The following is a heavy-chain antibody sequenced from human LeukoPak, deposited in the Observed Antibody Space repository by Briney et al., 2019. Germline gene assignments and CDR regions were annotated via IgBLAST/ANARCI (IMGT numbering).Heavy chain of an antibody. Sequence: GSLRLSCAASGFTFSNYTMNWVRQAPGKGLEWVSSISSSSSYIYYADSVKGRFTISRDNAKNSLYLQMNSLRAEDTAVYYCARGRGYSGYSDYWGQGTLVTVSS. J-gene: IGHJ4*02. CDR1: GFTFSNYT. CDR2: ISSSSSYI. D-gene: IGHD5-12*01. CDR3: ARGRGYSGYSDY. V-gene: IGHV3-21*03.